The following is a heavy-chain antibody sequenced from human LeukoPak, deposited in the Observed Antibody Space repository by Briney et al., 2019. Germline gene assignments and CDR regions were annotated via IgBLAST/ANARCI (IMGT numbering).Heavy chain of an antibody. V-gene: IGHV1-2*02. J-gene: IGHJ4*02. D-gene: IGHD3-10*01. CDR1: GYTFTGYY. Sequence: ASVKVSCKASGYTFTGYYMHWVRQAPGQGLEWMGWINPNSGGTNYAQKFQGRVTMTRDTSISTAYMELSRLRSDDTAVYYCARPFGRSTSSAIDYWGQGTLVTVSS. CDR3: ARPFGRSTSSAIDY. CDR2: INPNSGGT.